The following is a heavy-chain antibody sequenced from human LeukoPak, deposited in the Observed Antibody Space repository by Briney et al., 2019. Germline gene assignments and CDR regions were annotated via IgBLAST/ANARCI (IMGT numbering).Heavy chain of an antibody. CDR3: AKGVGYCSGGSCRDY. D-gene: IGHD2-15*01. V-gene: IGHV3-30*18. J-gene: IGHJ4*02. CDR1: GFTFSSYG. Sequence: GGSLRLSCAASGFTFSSYGMHWVRQAPGKGLEWVAAISYDGSYKYYADSVKGRFTISRDNSKNTLYLQMNSLRAEDTAVYYCAKGVGYCSGGSCRDYWGQGTLVTVSS. CDR2: ISYDGSYK.